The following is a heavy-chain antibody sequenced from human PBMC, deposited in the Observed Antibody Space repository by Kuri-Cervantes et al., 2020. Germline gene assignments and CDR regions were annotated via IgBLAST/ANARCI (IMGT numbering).Heavy chain of an antibody. CDR3: ARGGDVFDI. J-gene: IGHJ3*02. Sequence: GESLKISCAVSGFTFSDYYMNWIRQAPGKGLEWVSYITGGTTIYYADSVKGRFTISRDNAKNLLNLQMNSLRPDDTAVYYCARGGDVFDIWGQGTLVIVSS. CDR2: ITGGTTI. CDR1: GFTFSDYY. D-gene: IGHD1-26*01. V-gene: IGHV3-11*01.